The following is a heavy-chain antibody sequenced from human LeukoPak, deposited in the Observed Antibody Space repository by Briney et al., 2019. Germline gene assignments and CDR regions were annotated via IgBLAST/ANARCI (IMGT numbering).Heavy chain of an antibody. CDR2: ISGGGDNK. CDR1: GFTFSSYA. V-gene: IGHV3-23*01. CDR3: AKAGRKYSFGKYFFDN. D-gene: IGHD5-18*01. J-gene: IGHJ4*02. Sequence: PGGSLRLSCAASGFTFSSYAMSWVRQAPGKGLEWVSAISGGGDNKYYADSVKGRFTVSRDNSKNTLYVQMISLRAEDTAVYYCAKAGRKYSFGKYFFDNWGQGTLVIVSA.